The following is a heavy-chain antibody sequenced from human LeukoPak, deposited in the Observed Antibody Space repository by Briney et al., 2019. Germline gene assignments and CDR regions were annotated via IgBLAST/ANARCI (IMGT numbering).Heavy chain of an antibody. CDR1: GFTFSGYW. D-gene: IGHD2-2*01. Sequence: PGGSLRLSCVASGFTFSGYWMIWVRQAPGKGLEWVSYISSSGSTIYYADSVKGRFTISRDNAKNSLYLQMNSLRAEDTAVYYCARELGYCSSTSCYGNYYGMDVWGKGTTVTVSS. CDR2: ISSSGSTI. CDR3: ARELGYCSSTSCYGNYYGMDV. J-gene: IGHJ6*04. V-gene: IGHV3-48*04.